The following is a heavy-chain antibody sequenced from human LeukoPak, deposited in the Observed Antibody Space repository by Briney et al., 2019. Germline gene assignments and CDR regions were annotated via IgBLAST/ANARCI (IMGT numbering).Heavy chain of an antibody. CDR1: GFTFSSYG. Sequence: GGSLRLSCAASGFTFSSYGMPWVRQAPGKGLEWVAVIWYDGSNKYYADSVKGRFTISRDNSKNTLYLQMNSLRAEDTAVYYCARGGGGGWYYFDYWGQGTLVTVSS. D-gene: IGHD6-19*01. J-gene: IGHJ4*02. CDR3: ARGGGGGWYYFDY. V-gene: IGHV3-33*01. CDR2: IWYDGSNK.